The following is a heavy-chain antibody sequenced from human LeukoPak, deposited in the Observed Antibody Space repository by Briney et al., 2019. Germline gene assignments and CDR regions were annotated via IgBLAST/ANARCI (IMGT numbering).Heavy chain of an antibody. V-gene: IGHV1-2*02. CDR3: ARDLASKYYYDSSGDPTFDY. CDR2: INPNSGGT. D-gene: IGHD3-22*01. J-gene: IGHJ4*02. CDR1: GYTFTGYY. Sequence: ASVKVSCKASGYTFTGYYMHWVRQAPGQGLEWMGWINPNSGGTNYAQKFQGRVTMTRDTSISTAYMELSRLRSDDTAVYYCARDLASKYYYDSSGDPTFDYWGQGTLVTVSS.